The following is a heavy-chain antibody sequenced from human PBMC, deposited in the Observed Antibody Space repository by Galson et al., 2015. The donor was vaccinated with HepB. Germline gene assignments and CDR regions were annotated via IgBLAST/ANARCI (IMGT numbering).Heavy chain of an antibody. Sequence: SVKVSCKASRGPFSSYAISWVRQAPGQGLEWMGGIIPIFGTANYAQNFEDRVTITADESTSTAYMELRSLRSDDTAVYYCARDPTPMITNWFDPWGQGTLVTVSS. CDR3: ARDPTPMITNWFDP. V-gene: IGHV1-69*13. D-gene: IGHD3-16*01. CDR1: RGPFSSYA. J-gene: IGHJ5*02. CDR2: IIPIFGTA.